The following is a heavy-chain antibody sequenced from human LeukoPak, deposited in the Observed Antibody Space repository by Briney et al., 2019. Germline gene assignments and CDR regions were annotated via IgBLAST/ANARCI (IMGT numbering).Heavy chain of an antibody. CDR3: ARETGTAARPNWFDP. Sequence: GGSLRLSCAASGFSFNSYSMNWVRQAPGKGLEWVSSISRGSTYIYYADSVKGRFTISRDNAKNSLYLQMSSLRVEDTAVYYCARETGTAARPNWFDPWGQGTLVTVSS. V-gene: IGHV3-21*01. CDR2: ISRGSTYI. CDR1: GFSFNSYS. J-gene: IGHJ5*02. D-gene: IGHD6-6*01.